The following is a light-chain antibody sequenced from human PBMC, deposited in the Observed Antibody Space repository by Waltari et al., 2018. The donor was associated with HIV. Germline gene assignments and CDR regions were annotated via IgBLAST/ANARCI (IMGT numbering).Light chain of an antibody. Sequence: EIVMTQSPATLSVSPGERPTLPCRASQSGGSYVAWYRKNPGQAPSLLIYGATSRATGTPSRFSGRGARKEFTLTSSRLQDEDVAVYYRQYNNSWPLYTFGQGTKLEIK. CDR3: QYNNSWPLYT. J-gene: IGKJ2*01. CDR1: QSGGSY. CDR2: GAT. V-gene: IGKV3-15*01.